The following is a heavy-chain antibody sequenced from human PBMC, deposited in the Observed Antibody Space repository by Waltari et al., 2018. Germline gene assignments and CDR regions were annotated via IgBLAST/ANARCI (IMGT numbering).Heavy chain of an antibody. CDR2: IYSGGSS. J-gene: IGHJ4*02. CDR3: VGHRFGSGSYFDY. Sequence: EVQVVESGGGLIQPGGARRICCEECGFVGSGDYKSCVRQAPGRGRGWVSVIYSGGSSYYVDSVKGRFTISRDNSKNTIYLEMNSLRGEDTAVYFCVGHRFGSGSYFDYWGQGTPVTVSS. D-gene: IGHD3-10*01. V-gene: IGHV3-53*01. CDR1: GFVGSGDY.